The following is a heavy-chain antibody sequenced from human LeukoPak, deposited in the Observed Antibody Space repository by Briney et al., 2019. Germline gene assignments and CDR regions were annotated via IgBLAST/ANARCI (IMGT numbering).Heavy chain of an antibody. CDR1: GFTFDDYG. CDR3: ARDSSGYYFSNWFDP. V-gene: IGHV3-20*04. J-gene: IGHJ5*02. D-gene: IGHD3-22*01. Sequence: GGSLRLSCAASGFTFDDYGMSWVRQAPGKGLEWVSGINWNGGSTGYADSVKGRFTISRDNAKTSLYLQMNSLRAEDTALYYCARDSSGYYFSNWFDPWGQGTLVTVSS. CDR2: INWNGGST.